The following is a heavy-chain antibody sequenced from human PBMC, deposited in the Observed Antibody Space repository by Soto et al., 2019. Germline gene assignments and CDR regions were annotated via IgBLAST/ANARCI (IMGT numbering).Heavy chain of an antibody. Sequence: GGSLRLSCAASGFTFSSYSMNWVRQAPGKGLEWVSSISSSSSYIYYADSVKGRFTISRDNAKNSLYLQMNSQRAEDTAVYYCARVRNADILTGYYLGGDFDYWGQGTLVTV. CDR3: ARVRNADILTGYYLGGDFDY. CDR2: ISSSSSYI. D-gene: IGHD3-9*01. V-gene: IGHV3-21*01. J-gene: IGHJ4*02. CDR1: GFTFSSYS.